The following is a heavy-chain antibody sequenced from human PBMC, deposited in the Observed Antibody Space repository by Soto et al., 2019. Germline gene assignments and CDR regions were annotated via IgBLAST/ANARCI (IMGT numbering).Heavy chain of an antibody. D-gene: IGHD3-9*01. CDR3: ASGLRYFDWLLLFDP. Sequence: SETLSLTCTVSGGSISSYYWSWIRQPPGKGLEWIGYIYYSGSTNYNPSLKSRVTISVDTSKNQFSLKLSSVTAADTAVYYCASGLRYFDWLLLFDPWGQGTLVTVSS. V-gene: IGHV4-59*08. CDR2: IYYSGST. J-gene: IGHJ5*02. CDR1: GGSISSYY.